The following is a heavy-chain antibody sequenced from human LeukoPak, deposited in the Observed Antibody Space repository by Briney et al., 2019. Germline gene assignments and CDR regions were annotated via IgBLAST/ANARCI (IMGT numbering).Heavy chain of an antibody. Sequence: SETLSLTCTVSGGSISSGSYYWSWIRQPAGKGLEWIGRIYTSGSTNYNPSLKSRVTISVDTSKNQFSLRLNSVTAADTAVYYCASYDILTGYCDYWGQGTLVTVSS. CDR3: ASYDILTGYCDY. J-gene: IGHJ4*02. D-gene: IGHD3-9*01. V-gene: IGHV4-61*02. CDR2: IYTSGST. CDR1: GGSISSGSYY.